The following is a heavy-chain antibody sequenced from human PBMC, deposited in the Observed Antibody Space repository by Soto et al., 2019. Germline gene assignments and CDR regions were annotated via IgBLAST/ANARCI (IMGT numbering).Heavy chain of an antibody. Sequence: QVQLQESGPGLVKPSETLSLTCNVSGGSIRSYYWSWVRQPAGKPLDWIGRIYTSRSTNYNPYLKSRVRMSVDTSKNKISLEVTSVTAADTAVYYCASEGASGFGMDVWGLVTTVTVSS. CDR3: ASEGASGFGMDV. CDR2: IYTSRST. CDR1: GGSIRSYY. J-gene: IGHJ6*02. D-gene: IGHD1-26*01. V-gene: IGHV4-4*07.